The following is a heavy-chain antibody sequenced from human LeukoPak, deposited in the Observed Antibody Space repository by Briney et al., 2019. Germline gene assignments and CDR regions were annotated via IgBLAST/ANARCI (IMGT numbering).Heavy chain of an antibody. V-gene: IGHV1-2*02. D-gene: IGHD2-21*01. Sequence: ASVKVSCKTSGYYFSDYYMHWVRQAPGQGLEWMGWINHNSGGTSSAQKVQGRVTMTRDTSITTVYMEVNWLTSDDTAIYYCARADRLDGGPYLIGPWGQGTLVTVSS. CDR3: ARADRLDGGPYLIGP. J-gene: IGHJ5*02. CDR2: INHNSGGT. CDR1: GYYFSDYY.